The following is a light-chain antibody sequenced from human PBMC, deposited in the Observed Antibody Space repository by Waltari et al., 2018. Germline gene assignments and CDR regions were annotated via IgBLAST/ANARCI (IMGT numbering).Light chain of an antibody. CDR3: YSRDSTTNHPL. J-gene: IGLJ3*02. CDR2: GQN. Sequence: SSELTQDPAVSVALRQTVTITCQGDSLRRLSASWYQQRPGQAPLLVIYGQNVRPSGIPDRFSSSTSGNTASLTITGAQAEDEADYYCYSRDSTTNHPLFGGGTKLTVL. V-gene: IGLV3-19*01. CDR1: SLRRLS.